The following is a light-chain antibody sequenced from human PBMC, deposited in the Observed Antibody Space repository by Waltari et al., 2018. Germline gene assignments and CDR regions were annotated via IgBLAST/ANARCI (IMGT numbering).Light chain of an antibody. Sequence: EVVMPQSPATLSVSPGERATLSCRASHGISDNLAWYQQKPGQAPRLLIYGAFTRATGIPARFTGRGSGTEFTLTISSLQSEDSAVYYCQQYNRWPPITFGQGTRLEIK. CDR3: QQYNRWPPIT. J-gene: IGKJ5*01. CDR1: HGISDN. CDR2: GAF. V-gene: IGKV3-15*01.